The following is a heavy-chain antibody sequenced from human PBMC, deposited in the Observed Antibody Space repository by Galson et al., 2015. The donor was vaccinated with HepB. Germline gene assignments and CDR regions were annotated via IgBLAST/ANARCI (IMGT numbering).Heavy chain of an antibody. CDR3: ARDTGYCSSTSCYGVWFDP. Sequence: SLRLSCAASGFTFSSYSMNWVRQAPGKGLEWVSSISSSSSYIYYADSVKGRFTISRDNAKNSLYLQMNSLRAEDTAVYYCARDTGYCSSTSCYGVWFDPWGQGTLVTVS. V-gene: IGHV3-21*01. D-gene: IGHD2-2*01. CDR1: GFTFSSYS. CDR2: ISSSSSYI. J-gene: IGHJ5*02.